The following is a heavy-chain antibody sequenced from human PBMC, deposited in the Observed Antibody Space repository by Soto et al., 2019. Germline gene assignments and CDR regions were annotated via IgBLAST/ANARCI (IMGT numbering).Heavy chain of an antibody. CDR2: ISNDGSNK. J-gene: IGHJ4*02. CDR1: GFSFSTYG. CDR3: ARASAQYDSGTYEGGYYYFDS. V-gene: IGHV3-30*03. D-gene: IGHD3-10*01. Sequence: GGSLRLSCAASGFSFSTYGMHWVRQAPGKGLEWVAFISNDGSNKYYADSVKGRFTISRDNSKNTLYLQMNSLRAEDTAVYYCARASAQYDSGTYEGGYYYFDSWGQGTPVTVSS.